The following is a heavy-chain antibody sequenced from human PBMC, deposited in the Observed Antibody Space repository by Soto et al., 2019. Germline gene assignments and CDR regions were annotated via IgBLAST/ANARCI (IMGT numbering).Heavy chain of an antibody. D-gene: IGHD5-18*01. V-gene: IGHV3-7*01. CDR2: IKQDGSEK. CDR1: GFTFSSYW. CDR3: ARDTAMFYWDYYYYMDV. Sequence: GGSLRLSCAASGFTFSSYWMSWVRQAPGKGLEWVANIKQDGSEKYYVDSVKGRFTISRDNAKNSLYLQMNSLRAEDTAVYYCARDTAMFYWDYYYYMDVWGKGTTVTVSS. J-gene: IGHJ6*03.